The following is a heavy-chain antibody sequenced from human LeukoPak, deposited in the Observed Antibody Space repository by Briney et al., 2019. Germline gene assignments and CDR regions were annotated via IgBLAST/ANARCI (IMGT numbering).Heavy chain of an antibody. CDR2: IHTSGRT. D-gene: IGHD4-17*01. CDR1: GFSVSSCCYY. V-gene: IGHV4-61*02. Sequence: KPSETLSLTCTVSGFSVSSCCYYWNWIRQPAGKGLEYIGRIHTSGRTDYNPSLKSRIIISVDTSKNQFSLTLTYVTAADTAVYYCARTTPDIDLEYWGQGALATVSS. J-gene: IGHJ4*02. CDR3: ARTTPDIDLEY.